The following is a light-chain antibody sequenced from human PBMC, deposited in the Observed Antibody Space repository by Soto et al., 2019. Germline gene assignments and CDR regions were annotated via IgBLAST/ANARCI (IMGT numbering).Light chain of an antibody. CDR3: QHNSYPVT. CDR1: QGISSY. V-gene: IGKV1-9*01. Sequence: DIQLTQSPSFLSASVGDRVTITCRASQGISSYLAWYQQKPGKAPKLLIYAASTLQSGVPSRFSGSGFGTEFTLTISSLQPEDFATYHCQHNSYPVTFGQGTKLEIK. CDR2: AAS. J-gene: IGKJ2*01.